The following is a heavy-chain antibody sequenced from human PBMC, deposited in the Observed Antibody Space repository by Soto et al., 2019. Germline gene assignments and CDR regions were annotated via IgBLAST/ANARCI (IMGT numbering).Heavy chain of an antibody. CDR2: IKQDGSGGST. D-gene: IGHD2-15*01. CDR1: GFTFSSYW. J-gene: IGHJ3*02. Sequence: GGSLRLSCAASGFTFSSYWMSWVRQAPGKGLEWVANIKQDGSGGSTYYADSVKGRFTISRDNSKNTLYLQMNSLRAEDTAVYYCAKGTRVVVQGAFDIWCQGTMVTVSS. CDR3: AKGTRVVVQGAFDI. V-gene: IGHV3-23*01.